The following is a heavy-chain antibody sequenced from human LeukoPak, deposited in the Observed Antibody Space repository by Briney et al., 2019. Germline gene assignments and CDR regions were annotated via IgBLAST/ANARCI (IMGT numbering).Heavy chain of an antibody. J-gene: IGHJ4*02. CDR1: GGSVSNYY. Sequence: PSETLSLTCSVSGGSVSNYYWSWIRQPPGKGLGWIGYVYYTGSTNYNPSLKSRVTMFEDKSKNQFSLRLHSVTVADTAVYYCARHFAYSSSSYFDYWGQGSLVTVSS. V-gene: IGHV4-59*08. D-gene: IGHD6-6*01. CDR3: ARHFAYSSSSYFDY. CDR2: VYYTGST.